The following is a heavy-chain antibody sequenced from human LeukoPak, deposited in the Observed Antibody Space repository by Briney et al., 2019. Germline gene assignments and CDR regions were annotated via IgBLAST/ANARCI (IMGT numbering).Heavy chain of an antibody. J-gene: IGHJ4*02. CDR1: GFTFSSYS. CDR3: ARVMRGYSYGTLYY. V-gene: IGHV3-48*01. Sequence: PGGSLRLSCAASGFTFSSYSMNWVRQAPGKGLEWVSYISSSSSTIYYADSVKGRLTISRDNAKNSLYLQMNSLRAEDTAVYYCARVMRGYSYGTLYYWGQGTLVTVSS. D-gene: IGHD5-18*01. CDR2: ISSSSSTI.